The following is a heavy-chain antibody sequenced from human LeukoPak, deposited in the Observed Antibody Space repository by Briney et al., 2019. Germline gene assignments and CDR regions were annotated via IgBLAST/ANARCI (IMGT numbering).Heavy chain of an antibody. J-gene: IGHJ4*02. CDR3: ARAKVFDS. V-gene: IGHV4-34*01. CDR2: INHSGST. Sequence: PSETLSLTCAVYGGSLSGYYLSWIRQPPGKGLEWIGEINHSGSTNYNPSLKSRVTISVDTSKNQFSLKLSSVTAADTAVYYCARAKVFDSWGQGTLVTVSS. CDR1: GGSLSGYY.